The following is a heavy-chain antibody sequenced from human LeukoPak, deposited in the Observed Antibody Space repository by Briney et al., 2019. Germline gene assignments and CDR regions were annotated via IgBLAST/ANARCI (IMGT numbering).Heavy chain of an antibody. CDR2: IYDGGGTK. D-gene: IGHD1-26*01. CDR1: GFTFSSYG. V-gene: IGHV3-30*18. Sequence: PGGSLRLSCAASGFTFSSYGMHWVRQAPGKGLEWVAAIYDGGGTKSYADSVKGRFTISRDNSKKTQYLEINSLRSEDTAVYYCGKGLYIAGPTCCGIDVWGQGPTVTVSS. J-gene: IGHJ6*02. CDR3: GKGLYIAGPTCCGIDV.